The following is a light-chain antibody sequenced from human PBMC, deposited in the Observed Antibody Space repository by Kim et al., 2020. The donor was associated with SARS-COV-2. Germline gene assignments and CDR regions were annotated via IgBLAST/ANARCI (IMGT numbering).Light chain of an antibody. Sequence: PASISYKSSQSLLHSDGMTYLYWYLQKPGQSPQLLIFGASTRFSGVPDRFSGSGSGTDFTLQISRVEAEDVGVYYCMQTLQLPLTFGGGTKVEIK. CDR3: MQTLQLPLT. CDR2: GAS. CDR1: QSLLHSDGMTY. V-gene: IGKV2D-29*02. J-gene: IGKJ4*01.